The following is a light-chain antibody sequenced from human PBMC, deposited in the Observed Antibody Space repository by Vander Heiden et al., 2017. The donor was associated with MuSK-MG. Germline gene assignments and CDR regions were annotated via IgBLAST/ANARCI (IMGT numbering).Light chain of an antibody. J-gene: IGKJ1*01. CDR2: AAS. Sequence: DIPMTQSPSSLSASVRDRVTITCRAGQKIAKYLNWYQQKPGEAPKLLIYAASSLQVGVPSRFSGSGSGTDFILTITSLQPEDFATYYCQQSDNTLGTFGQGTKVEIK. CDR1: QKIAKY. V-gene: IGKV1-39*01. CDR3: QQSDNTLGT.